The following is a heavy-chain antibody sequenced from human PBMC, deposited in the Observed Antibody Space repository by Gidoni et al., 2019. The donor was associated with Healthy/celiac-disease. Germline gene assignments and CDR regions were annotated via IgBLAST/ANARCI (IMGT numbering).Heavy chain of an antibody. V-gene: IGHV3-33*01. CDR2: IWYDGSNK. D-gene: IGHD2-15*01. CDR3: ATNLGVLGYCSGGSCYSDYFDY. Sequence: QVQLVESGGGVVQPGRSLRLSCAASGFPFSSYGMPWVRQAPGKGLEWVAVIWYDGSNKYYADSVKGRFTISRDNSKNTLYLQMNSPRAEDTAVYYCATNLGVLGYCSGGSCYSDYFDYWGQGTLVTVSS. J-gene: IGHJ4*02. CDR1: GFPFSSYG.